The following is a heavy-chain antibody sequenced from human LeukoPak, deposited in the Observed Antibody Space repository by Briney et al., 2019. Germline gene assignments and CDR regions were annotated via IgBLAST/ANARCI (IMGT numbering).Heavy chain of an antibody. D-gene: IGHD3-16*01. CDR3: AGRIRGFYFDY. V-gene: IGHV4-34*01. Sequence: PSETLSLTCAVYGGSFSAYYWSWIRQPPGKGLEWIVEINHRGSTNYNPSLKSRVTTSVDTSKNQFYLKLSSVTAADTAVYYCAGRIRGFYFDYWGQGTLVTVSS. CDR1: GGSFSAYY. J-gene: IGHJ4*02. CDR2: INHRGST.